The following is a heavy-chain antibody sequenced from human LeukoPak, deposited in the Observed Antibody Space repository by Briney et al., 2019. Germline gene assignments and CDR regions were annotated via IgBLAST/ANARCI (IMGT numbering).Heavy chain of an antibody. CDR1: GFTFSSYS. CDR3: ARDLHDILTGSFDY. J-gene: IGHJ4*02. Sequence: GGSLRLSCAASGFTFSSYSMNWVRQAPGKGLEWVSSISSSSSYIYYADSVKGRFTISRVNAKNSLYLQMNSLRAEDTAVYYCARDLHDILTGSFDYWGQGTLVTVSS. CDR2: ISSSSSYI. D-gene: IGHD3-9*01. V-gene: IGHV3-21*01.